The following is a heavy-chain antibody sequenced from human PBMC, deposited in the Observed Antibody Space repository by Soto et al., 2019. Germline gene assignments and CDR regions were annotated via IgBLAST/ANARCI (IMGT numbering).Heavy chain of an antibody. D-gene: IGHD3-22*01. Sequence: QVQLVQSGAEVKKPGSSVKVSCKASGGTFSSYAISWVRQAPGQGLEWMGGIIPIFGTVNYAQKFQGRVTITADESTSTAYMELSSLRSEDTAVYYCARGARSYYYDSSGYYFFDYWGQGTLVTVSS. CDR1: GGTFSSYA. CDR2: IIPIFGTV. J-gene: IGHJ4*02. V-gene: IGHV1-69*01. CDR3: ARGARSYYYDSSGYYFFDY.